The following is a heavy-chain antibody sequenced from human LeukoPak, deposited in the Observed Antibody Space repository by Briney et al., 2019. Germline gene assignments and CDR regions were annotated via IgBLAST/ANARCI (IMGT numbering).Heavy chain of an antibody. Sequence: PSETLSLTCAVSGGSISSGGYSWSWIRQPPGKGPEWIGYIYHSGSTYYNPSLKSRVTISVDRSKNQFSLKLSSVTAADTAVYYCGSSVVAASTYNYYGMDVWGQGTTVTVSS. J-gene: IGHJ6*02. CDR3: GSSVVAASTYNYYGMDV. CDR1: GGSISSGGYS. CDR2: IYHSGST. D-gene: IGHD2-15*01. V-gene: IGHV4-30-2*01.